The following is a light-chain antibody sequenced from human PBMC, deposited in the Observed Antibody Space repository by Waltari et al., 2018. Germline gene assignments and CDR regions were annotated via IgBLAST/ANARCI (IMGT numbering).Light chain of an antibody. V-gene: IGKV1-12*01. CDR3: QQANSFPYS. Sequence: DIQMTQSPSSVSASVGDRVTITCRASQGINSWLAWYQQEPGTAPKLLIYFASRLQSGVPSRFSGSGSGTDFTLTINSLQPEDFATYYCQQANSFPYSFGQGTRLEIK. J-gene: IGKJ2*01. CDR2: FAS. CDR1: QGINSW.